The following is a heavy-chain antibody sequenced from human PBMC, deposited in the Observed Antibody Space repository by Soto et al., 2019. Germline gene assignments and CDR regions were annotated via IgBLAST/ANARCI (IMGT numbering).Heavy chain of an antibody. J-gene: IGHJ4*02. CDR3: ARDRRTIPLAAAGHFDY. CDR2: SSAYNGNT. Sequence: QVQLVQSGAEVKKPGASVKVSCKASGYTFTSYGISWVRQAPGQGLEWMGWSSAYNGNTNYAQKLQGRVTMTTDTSTSTAYMELRSLRSDDTAVYYCARDRRTIPLAAAGHFDYWGQGTLVTVSS. CDR1: GYTFTSYG. D-gene: IGHD6-13*01. V-gene: IGHV1-18*01.